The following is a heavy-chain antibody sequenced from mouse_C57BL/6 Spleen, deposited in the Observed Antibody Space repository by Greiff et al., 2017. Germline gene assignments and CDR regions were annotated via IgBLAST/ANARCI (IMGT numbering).Heavy chain of an antibody. J-gene: IGHJ4*01. CDR1: GYAFSSSW. Sequence: QVQLQQSGPELVKPGASVKISCQASGYAFSSSWMNWVKQRPGTGLEWIGRIYPGDGDTTSHGKFKGKATLTAYKSSSTAYMQLSSLTSEDSAVYFCAREGLRDARDYWGQGTSGTVSS. D-gene: IGHD2-2*01. CDR2: IYPGDGDT. V-gene: IGHV1-82*01. CDR3: AREGLRDARDY.